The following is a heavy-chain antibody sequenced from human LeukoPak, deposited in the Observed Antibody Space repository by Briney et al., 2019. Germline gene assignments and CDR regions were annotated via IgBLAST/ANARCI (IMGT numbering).Heavy chain of an antibody. Sequence: PSETLSLTCSVSGYSIRNGYSGAWIRQTPGKGLEWIGSINHGGSTTYNPSLRSRVTISLVTSKNAFSLRLRSVTAADTAVYYCARFDYVWETHGLDAFDSWGHGTMVTVSS. V-gene: IGHV4-38-2*01. J-gene: IGHJ3*02. CDR1: GYSIRNGYS. CDR3: ARFDYVWETHGLDAFDS. CDR2: INHGGST. D-gene: IGHD3-16*01.